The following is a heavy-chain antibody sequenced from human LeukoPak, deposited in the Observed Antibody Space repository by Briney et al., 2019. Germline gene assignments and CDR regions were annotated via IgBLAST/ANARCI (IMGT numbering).Heavy chain of an antibody. V-gene: IGHV3-23*01. Sequence: GGSLRPSCAASGFTFSHHAMSWARQSLGKRLEWVSVIIGDGSNTYYADSVKGRFTISRDNSNNMLYLQMNSLRGEDTAVYYCAKSMTTTNVDWFDPWGQGTLVTVS. CDR3: AKSMTTTNVDWFDP. D-gene: IGHD2-8*01. CDR2: IIGDGSNT. CDR1: GFTFSHHA. J-gene: IGHJ5*02.